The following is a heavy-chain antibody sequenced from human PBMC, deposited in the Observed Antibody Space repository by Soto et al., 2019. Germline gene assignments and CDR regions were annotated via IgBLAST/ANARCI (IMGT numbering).Heavy chain of an antibody. J-gene: IGHJ4*02. CDR3: TRVGGYYGDYPNFDY. Sequence: PSETLSLTCRVSGSSISSYYWSWLRQPPGKGLEWIGNIYYTGSTNYHPSLKSRVIMSVESSKKQFSLRLNSVTAADTAVYYCTRVGGYYGDYPNFDYWGQGXLVTVSS. CDR1: GSSISSYY. CDR2: IYYTGST. V-gene: IGHV4-59*01. D-gene: IGHD4-17*01.